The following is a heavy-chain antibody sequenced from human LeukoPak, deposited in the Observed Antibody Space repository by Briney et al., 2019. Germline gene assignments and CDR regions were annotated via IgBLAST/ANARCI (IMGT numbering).Heavy chain of an antibody. V-gene: IGHV4-39*07. CDR3: ARGHCSGGTCYLSY. D-gene: IGHD2-15*01. CDR1: GGSISSSDYY. Sequence: PSETLSLTCTVSGGSISSSDYYWGWIRQPPGKGLEWIGNIYYSGSTFYNPSLKSRVTMSVDTSKNQFSLKLSSVTAADTAVFYCARGHCSGGTCYLSYWGQGTLVTVSS. CDR2: IYYSGST. J-gene: IGHJ4*02.